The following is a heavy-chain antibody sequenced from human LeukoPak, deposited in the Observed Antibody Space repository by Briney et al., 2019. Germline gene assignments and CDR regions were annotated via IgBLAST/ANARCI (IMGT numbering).Heavy chain of an antibody. CDR1: GFTFSSYA. CDR3: AGSGYYYEYYFDY. CDR2: ISGSGGST. V-gene: IGHV3-23*01. J-gene: IGHJ4*02. Sequence: GGSLRLSCAASGFTFSSYAMSWVRQAPGKGLEWVSAISGSGGSTYYADSVKGRFTISRDNSKNTLYLQMNSLRAEDTAVYYSAGSGYYYEYYFDYWGQGTLVTVSS. D-gene: IGHD3-22*01.